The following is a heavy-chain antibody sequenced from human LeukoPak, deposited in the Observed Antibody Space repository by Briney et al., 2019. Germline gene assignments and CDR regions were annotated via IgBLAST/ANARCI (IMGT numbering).Heavy chain of an antibody. V-gene: IGHV3-43D*03. CDR1: GFTFNDYA. D-gene: IGHD6-13*01. CDR2: ISWDSGNT. J-gene: IGHJ1*01. CDR3: AKGPGAAVGKRCIQH. Sequence: PGESLKISCAASGFTFNDYAMHWVRQAPGKGLEWVSLISWDSGNTYYADSVKGRFTISRDNSKNSLSLQMNSLRAEDTALYYCAKGPGAAVGKRCIQHWGQGTLVTVSS.